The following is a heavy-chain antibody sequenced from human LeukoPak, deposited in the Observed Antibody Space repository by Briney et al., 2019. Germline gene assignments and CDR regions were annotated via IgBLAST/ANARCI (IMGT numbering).Heavy chain of an antibody. V-gene: IGHV4-30-2*01. CDR2: IYHSGST. CDR3: ARALPRWFDP. CDR1: GGSISSGGYY. J-gene: IGHJ5*02. Sequence: SETLSLTCTVSGGSISSGGYYWSWIRQPPGKGLEWIGYIYHSGSTYYNPSLKSRVTISVDRSKNQFSLKLSSVTAADTAVYYCARALPRWFDPWGQGTLVTVSS.